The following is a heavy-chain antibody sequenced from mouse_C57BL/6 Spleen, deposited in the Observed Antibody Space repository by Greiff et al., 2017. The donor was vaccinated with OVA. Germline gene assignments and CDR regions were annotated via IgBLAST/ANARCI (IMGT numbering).Heavy chain of an antibody. CDR1: GYAFTNYL. V-gene: IGHV1-54*01. CDR3: ARSLITTVVARGYAMDY. CDR2: INPGSGGT. J-gene: IGHJ4*01. Sequence: QVQLQQSGAELVRPGTSVKVSCKASGYAFTNYLIEWVKQRPGQGLEWIGVINPGSGGTNYNEKFKGKATLTADKSSSTAYMQLSSLTSEDSAVYFCARSLITTVVARGYAMDYWGQGTSVTVSS. D-gene: IGHD1-1*01.